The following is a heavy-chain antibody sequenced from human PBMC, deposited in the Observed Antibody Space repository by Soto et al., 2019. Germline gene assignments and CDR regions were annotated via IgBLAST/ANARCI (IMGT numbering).Heavy chain of an antibody. CDR3: AKDYGSSSVDY. V-gene: IGHV3-30*18. CDR2: ISYDGSNK. D-gene: IGHD6-6*01. CDR1: GFTFSSYG. J-gene: IGHJ4*02. Sequence: QVQLVESGGGVVQPGRSLRLSCVASGFTFSSYGMHWVRQAPGKGLEWVAVISYDGSNKYYADSVKGRFTISRDNSKNTLYLQMNSLRAEDTAVYYCAKDYGSSSVDYWGQGTLVTVSS.